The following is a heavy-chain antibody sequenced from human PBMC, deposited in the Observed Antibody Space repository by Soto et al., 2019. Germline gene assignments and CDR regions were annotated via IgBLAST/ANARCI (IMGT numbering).Heavy chain of an antibody. V-gene: IGHV1-18*01. CDR3: ARENSYFDY. CDR2: ISAYNANA. Sequence: QIQLLRSGAEVKKPGASVKVTCKASGYTFRNFGISWVRQAPGQGLEWMGWISAYNANANYAQKFQGRLTMTADTSTSTAYMELRSLRSDGTAVYYCARENSYFDYWGQGTLVTVSS. J-gene: IGHJ4*02. CDR1: GYTFRNFG.